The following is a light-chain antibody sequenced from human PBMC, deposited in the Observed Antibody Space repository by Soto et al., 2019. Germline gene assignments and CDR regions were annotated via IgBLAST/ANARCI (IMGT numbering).Light chain of an antibody. J-gene: IGKJ2*01. CDR1: QGVSQW. Sequence: DIQMTQYPSTLSASVGDRVIITCRASQGVSQWLAWSQQKPGKAPKLLIYKASQLESGVPSRFSGRGSGTEVTLTIRDLQPDDFANYFCQQDDSDAYTFGQGTKLDIK. V-gene: IGKV1-5*03. CDR3: QQDDSDAYT. CDR2: KAS.